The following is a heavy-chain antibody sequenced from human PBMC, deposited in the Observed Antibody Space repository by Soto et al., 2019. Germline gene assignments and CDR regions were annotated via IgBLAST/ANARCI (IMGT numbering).Heavy chain of an antibody. CDR3: ASCISYYSYGMDV. CDR2: IIPIFGTA. CDR1: GGTFSSYA. D-gene: IGHD2-8*01. J-gene: IGHJ6*02. V-gene: IGHV1-69*13. Sequence: ASVKVSCKASGGTFSSYAISWVRQAPGQGLEWMGGIIPIFGTANYAQKFQGRVTITADESTSTAYMELSSLRSEDTAVYYCASCISYYSYGMDVWGQGTTVTVSS.